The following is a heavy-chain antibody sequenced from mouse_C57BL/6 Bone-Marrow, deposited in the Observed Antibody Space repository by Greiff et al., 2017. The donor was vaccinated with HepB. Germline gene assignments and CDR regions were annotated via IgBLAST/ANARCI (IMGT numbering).Heavy chain of an antibody. V-gene: IGHV1-59*01. CDR3: AREETVWFLRLGYYFDY. CDR1: GYTFTSYW. J-gene: IGHJ2*01. D-gene: IGHD2-3*01. Sequence: QVHVKQPGAELVRPGTSVKLSCKASGYTFTSYWMHWVKQRPGQGLEWIGVIDPSDSYTNYNQKFKGKATLTVDTSSSTAYMQLSSLTSEDAAVYYCAREETVWFLRLGYYFDYWGQGTTLTVSS. CDR2: IDPSDSYT.